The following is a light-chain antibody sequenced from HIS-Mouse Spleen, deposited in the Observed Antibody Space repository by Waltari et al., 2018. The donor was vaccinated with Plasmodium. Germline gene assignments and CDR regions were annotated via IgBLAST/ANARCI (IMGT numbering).Light chain of an antibody. V-gene: IGKV1-5*03. CDR2: KAS. J-gene: IGKJ1*01. CDR3: QQYNSYSWT. Sequence: DIQMTQSPSTLSASVGERVTNTCRASQSISSWLAWYQQKPGKAPKLLIYKASSLESGVPSRFSGSGSGTEFTLTISSLQPDDFATYYCQQYNSYSWTFGQGTKVEIK. CDR1: QSISSW.